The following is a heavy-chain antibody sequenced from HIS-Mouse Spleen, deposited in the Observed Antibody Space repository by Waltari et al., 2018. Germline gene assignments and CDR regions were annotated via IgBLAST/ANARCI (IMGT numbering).Heavy chain of an antibody. CDR2: ISGSSSYI. V-gene: IGHV3-21*01. Sequence: EVQLVESGGGLVKPGGSLRLSCAASGFTFSSYSMNWVRQAPGKGLEWVTSISGSSSYISYAYSVKGRFTSSIDNAKNSLYLQMNSLRAEDTAVYYCASNLGSDSYGRGDYWGQGTLVTVSS. J-gene: IGHJ4*02. CDR3: ASNLGSDSYGRGDY. CDR1: GFTFSSYS. D-gene: IGHD5-18*01.